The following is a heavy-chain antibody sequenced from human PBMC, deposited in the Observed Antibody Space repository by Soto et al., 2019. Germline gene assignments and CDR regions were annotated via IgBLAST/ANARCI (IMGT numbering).Heavy chain of an antibody. CDR3: ARAYYGSGSYNY. D-gene: IGHD3-10*01. J-gene: IGHJ4*02. CDR2: INHSGST. Sequence: SETLSLTCAVYGGSFSGYYWSWIRQPPGKGLEWIGEINHSGSTNYNPSLKSRVTISVDTSKNQFSLKLSSVTAADTAVYYCARAYYGSGSYNYWGQGTLVTV. V-gene: IGHV4-34*01. CDR1: GGSFSGYY.